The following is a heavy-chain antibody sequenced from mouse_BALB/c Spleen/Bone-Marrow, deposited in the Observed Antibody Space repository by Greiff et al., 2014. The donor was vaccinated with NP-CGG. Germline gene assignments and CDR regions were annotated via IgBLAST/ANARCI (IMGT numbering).Heavy chain of an antibody. Sequence: VQLQQSXAELAKPGASVKMSCKASGYTFTSYWMHWVKQRPGQGLEWIGYINPSTTYSAYNQKFKDKATLTADKSSSTAYMQLSSLTSEDSAVYYCALYYRYDYFDYWGQGTTLTVSS. J-gene: IGHJ2*01. CDR3: ALYYRYDYFDY. D-gene: IGHD2-14*01. CDR1: GYTFTSYW. CDR2: INPSTTYS. V-gene: IGHV1-7*01.